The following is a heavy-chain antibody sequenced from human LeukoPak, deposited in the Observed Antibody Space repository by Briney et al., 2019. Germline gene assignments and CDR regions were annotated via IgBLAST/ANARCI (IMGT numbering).Heavy chain of an antibody. CDR2: IIPIFGTA. CDR3: ARGAQDIVVVPAAVTPLYYMDV. J-gene: IGHJ6*03. CDR1: GGTFSSYA. V-gene: IGHV1-69*06. Sequence: SVKVSRKASGGTFSSYAISWVRQAPGQGLEWMGGIIPIFGTANYAQKFQGRVTTPADTTTSTAYMELSSLRSEDTAVYYCARGAQDIVVVPAAVTPLYYMDVWGKGTTVTVSS. D-gene: IGHD2-2*01.